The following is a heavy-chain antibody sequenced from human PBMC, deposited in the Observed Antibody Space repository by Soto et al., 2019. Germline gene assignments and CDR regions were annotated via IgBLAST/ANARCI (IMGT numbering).Heavy chain of an antibody. Sequence: SETLSLTCAVYGGSFSGYYWSWIRQPPGKGLEWIGEINHSGSTNYNPSLKSRVTISVDTSKNQFSLKLSSVTAADTAVYYCARGLSVATVTKSTNYFDYWGQGTLVTVSS. CDR2: INHSGST. CDR3: ARGLSVATVTKSTNYFDY. CDR1: GGSFSGYY. J-gene: IGHJ4*02. V-gene: IGHV4-34*01. D-gene: IGHD4-17*01.